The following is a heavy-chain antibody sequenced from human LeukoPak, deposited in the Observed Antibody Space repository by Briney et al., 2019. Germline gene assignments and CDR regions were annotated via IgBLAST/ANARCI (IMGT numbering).Heavy chain of an antibody. J-gene: IGHJ6*02. D-gene: IGHD6-13*01. V-gene: IGHV1-2*02. CDR2: INPNSGGT. CDR1: GYTFTGYY. CDR3: ARGYSSRSPSKWFYGMDV. Sequence: ASVKVSCKASGYTFTGYYMHWVRQAPGQGLEWMGWINPNSGGTNYAQKFQGRVTMTRDTSISTAYMELSRLRSDDTAVYYCARGYSSRSPSKWFYGMDVWGQGSTVTVSS.